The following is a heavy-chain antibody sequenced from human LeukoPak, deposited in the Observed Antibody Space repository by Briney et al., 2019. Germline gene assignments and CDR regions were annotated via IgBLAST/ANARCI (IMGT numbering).Heavy chain of an antibody. CDR2: IIPVFGTA. CDR1: GGTFSSYA. V-gene: IGHV1-69*13. D-gene: IGHD2-15*01. CDR3: AGRWFRGRYYFDY. J-gene: IGHJ4*02. Sequence: SVKVSCKASGGTFSSYAISWVRQAPGQGLEWMGGIIPVFGTANYAQKFQGRVTITADESTSTAYMELSSLRSEDTAVYYCAGRWFRGRYYFDYWGQGTLVTVSS.